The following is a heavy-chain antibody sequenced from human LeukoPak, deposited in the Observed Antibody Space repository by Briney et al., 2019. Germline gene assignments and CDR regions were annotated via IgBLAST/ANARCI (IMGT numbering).Heavy chain of an antibody. CDR1: GFTFGSYE. V-gene: IGHV3-48*03. CDR3: ARGGYYDSSGYYYPKYYFDY. Sequence: PGGSLRLSCAASGFTFGSYEMNWVRQAPGKGLEWVSYISSSGSTIYYADSVKGRFTISRDNAKNSLYLQMNSLRAEDTAVYYCARGGYYDSSGYYYPKYYFDYWGQGTLVTVSS. J-gene: IGHJ4*02. CDR2: ISSSGSTI. D-gene: IGHD3-22*01.